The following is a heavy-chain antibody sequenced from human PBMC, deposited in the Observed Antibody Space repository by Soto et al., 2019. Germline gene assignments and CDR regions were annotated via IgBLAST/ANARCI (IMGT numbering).Heavy chain of an antibody. CDR3: ARGAPYYGMDV. J-gene: IGHJ6*02. CDR2: IYYTGST. CDR1: GGSVNSGSWS. Sequence: QVQLQESGPGLVKPSETLSLTCTVSGGSVNSGSWSWNWIRQPPGKRLEWIGYIYYTGSTNYNPSLKSRVAISVDTSKNQFSLNLSSVTAADTAVYYCARGAPYYGMDVWGQGTSVTVSS. V-gene: IGHV4-61*01.